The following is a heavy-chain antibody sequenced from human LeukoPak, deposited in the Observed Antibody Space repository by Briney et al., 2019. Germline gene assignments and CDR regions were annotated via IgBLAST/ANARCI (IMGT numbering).Heavy chain of an antibody. Sequence: PSETLSLTCAVYGGSFSGYYWSWIRQPPGKGLEWIGEINHSGSTNYNPSLKSRVTISVDTSKNQFSLKLSSVTAADTAVYYCARGRGRSGFDYWGQGTLVTVSS. CDR2: INHSGST. D-gene: IGHD3-10*01. J-gene: IGHJ4*02. V-gene: IGHV4-34*01. CDR3: ARGRGRSGFDY. CDR1: GGSFSGYY.